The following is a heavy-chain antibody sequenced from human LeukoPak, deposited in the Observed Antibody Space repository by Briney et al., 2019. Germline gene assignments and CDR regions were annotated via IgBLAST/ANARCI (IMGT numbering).Heavy chain of an antibody. CDR1: GYSFSSYG. Sequence: GASVKVSCKASGYSFSSYGITWVRQAPGQGLEWMGWISAYNGNTNYAQNLQGRVTMTTDTSTSTAYMELRTLTSDDTAVYYCARGYKPPDFDYWGLGTLVTVSS. V-gene: IGHV1-18*01. CDR3: ARGYKPPDFDY. D-gene: IGHD1-14*01. CDR2: ISAYNGNT. J-gene: IGHJ4*02.